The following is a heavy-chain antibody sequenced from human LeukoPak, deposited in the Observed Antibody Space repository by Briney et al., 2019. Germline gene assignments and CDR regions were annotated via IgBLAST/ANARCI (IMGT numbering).Heavy chain of an antibody. D-gene: IGHD2-2*01. CDR2: IYPGDSDT. CDR3: ARRPGSHCSSTSCHAFDI. Sequence: GESLKISCEASGYSFTNYWIGWVRQMPGIGLEWMGVIYPGDSDTRCSPSFQGQVTISADKSISTAYLHWSSLKASDTAMYYCARRPGSHCSSTSCHAFDIWGQGTMVTVSS. CDR1: GYSFTNYW. J-gene: IGHJ3*02. V-gene: IGHV5-51*01.